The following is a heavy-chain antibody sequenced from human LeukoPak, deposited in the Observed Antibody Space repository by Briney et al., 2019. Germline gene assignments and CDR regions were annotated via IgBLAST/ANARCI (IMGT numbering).Heavy chain of an antibody. CDR1: GFMFSDHY. CDR3: ARPNGIDWSIDYFDY. V-gene: IGHV3-72*01. J-gene: IGHJ4*02. CDR2: IRNRARGYST. D-gene: IGHD3-9*01. Sequence: GGSLRLSSAASGFMFSDHYMDWVRQPPGKGLEWVGRIRNRARGYSTEYAASVEGRFTVSRDDSKNSLYLQMNSLKTEDTAVYYCARPNGIDWSIDYFDYWGQGTLVTVSS.